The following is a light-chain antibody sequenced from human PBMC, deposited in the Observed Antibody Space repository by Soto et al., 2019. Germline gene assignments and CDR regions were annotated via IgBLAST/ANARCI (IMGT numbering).Light chain of an antibody. Sequence: EIVLTQSPGTLSLSPGERATLSCRASQSVTSNYLAWYQQKPGQAPRLLICDASSRATGIPDRFSGSGSGTDFTLTIARLEPEDFAVDYCQQYGTSPYSFGQGTKLEIK. V-gene: IGKV3-20*01. CDR2: DAS. CDR3: QQYGTSPYS. J-gene: IGKJ2*01. CDR1: QSVTSNY.